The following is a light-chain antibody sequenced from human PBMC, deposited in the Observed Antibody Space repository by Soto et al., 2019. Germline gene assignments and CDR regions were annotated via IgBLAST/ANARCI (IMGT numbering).Light chain of an antibody. J-gene: IGKJ1*01. CDR1: QSIRSW. CDR3: QQSYSTTWT. V-gene: IGKV1-39*01. CDR2: DAS. Sequence: IQMTQSSSTLSASVGDRVTITCRASQSIRSWLAWYQQKPGKAPKLLIYDASSLQSGVPSRFSGSGSGTDFTLTISSLQPEDFATYYCQQSYSTTWTFGQGTKVDIK.